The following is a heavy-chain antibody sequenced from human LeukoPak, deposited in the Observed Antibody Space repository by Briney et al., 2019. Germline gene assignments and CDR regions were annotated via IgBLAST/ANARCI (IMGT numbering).Heavy chain of an antibody. Sequence: GGSLRLSCAASGFTFSSYSMNWVRQAPGKGLEWVSYISSSSTIYYADSVKGRFTISRDNAKNSLYLQMNSLRAEDTAVYYCAREVGGFDYWGQGTLVTVSS. J-gene: IGHJ4*02. CDR2: ISSSSTI. CDR3: AREVGGFDY. D-gene: IGHD3-16*01. CDR1: GFTFSSYS. V-gene: IGHV3-48*01.